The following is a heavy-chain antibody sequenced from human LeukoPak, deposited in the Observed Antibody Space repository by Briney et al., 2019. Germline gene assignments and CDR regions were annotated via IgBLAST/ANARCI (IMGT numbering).Heavy chain of an antibody. J-gene: IGHJ4*02. Sequence: GGSLRLSCAASGFTFSSYRMNWVRQAPGKGLEWVSYISSSSSTIYYADSVKGRFTISRDNSKNTLYLQMNSLRAEDTAVYYCARDLGDYSSIPNDYWGQGTLVTVSS. V-gene: IGHV3-48*01. CDR1: GFTFSSYR. CDR3: ARDLGDYSSIPNDY. CDR2: ISSSSSTI. D-gene: IGHD6-13*01.